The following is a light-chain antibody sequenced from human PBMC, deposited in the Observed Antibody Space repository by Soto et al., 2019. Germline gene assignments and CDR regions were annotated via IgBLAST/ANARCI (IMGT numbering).Light chain of an antibody. J-gene: IGKJ4*01. CDR3: QQYNNWPALT. Sequence: EIVMTQSPATLSVSPGERATLSCRASQSVSSNLAWYQQEPGQAPRLLIYGASTRATGIPARFSGSRSGTEFTLTISSLQSEDFAVSSCQQYNNWPALTFGGGTKVDIK. CDR2: GAS. V-gene: IGKV3-15*01. CDR1: QSVSSN.